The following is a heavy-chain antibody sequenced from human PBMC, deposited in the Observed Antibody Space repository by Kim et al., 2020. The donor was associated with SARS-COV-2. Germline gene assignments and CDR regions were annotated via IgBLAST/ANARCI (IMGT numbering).Heavy chain of an antibody. D-gene: IGHD5-12*01. Sequence: SVKGRFTISRDNAKNSLYLQMNSLRAEDTAVYYCARDRKEMATIKGIFYYWGQGTLVTVSS. V-gene: IGHV3-11*06. CDR3: ARDRKEMATIKGIFYY. J-gene: IGHJ4*02.